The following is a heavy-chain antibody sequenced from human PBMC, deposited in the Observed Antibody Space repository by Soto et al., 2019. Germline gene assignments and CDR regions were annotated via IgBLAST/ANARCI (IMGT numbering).Heavy chain of an antibody. D-gene: IGHD2-15*01. CDR2: ISYSGST. V-gene: IGHV4-59*01. Sequence: ASETLSLTCTVSGGSMSSYYWTWLRQSPGRGLEWIGYISYSGSTYYNPSLKSRVTISADTSKNQFSLRMNSMIAADTAVYYCARADPDASVGYWGQGTPVTVSS. CDR3: ARADPDASVGY. J-gene: IGHJ4*02. CDR1: GGSMSSYY.